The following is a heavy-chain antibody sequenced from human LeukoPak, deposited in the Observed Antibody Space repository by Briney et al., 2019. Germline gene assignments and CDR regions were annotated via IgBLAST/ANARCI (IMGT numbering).Heavy chain of an antibody. CDR2: IYYSGST. CDR1: GGSISSYY. D-gene: IGHD3-22*01. Sequence: PSETLSLTCTVSGGSISSYYWSWIRQPPGKGLEWIGYIYYSGSTNYNPSLKSRVTISVDTSKNQFSLKQSSVTAADTAVYYCARGRYYYDRSGYHHSFDYWGQGTLVTVSS. V-gene: IGHV4-59*01. CDR3: ARGRYYYDRSGYHHSFDY. J-gene: IGHJ4*02.